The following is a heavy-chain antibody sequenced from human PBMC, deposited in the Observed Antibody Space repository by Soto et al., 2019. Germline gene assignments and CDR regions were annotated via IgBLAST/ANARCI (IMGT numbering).Heavy chain of an antibody. J-gene: IGHJ4*02. V-gene: IGHV3-23*01. CDR1: GFTFSSYA. Sequence: GSLRLSCAASGFTFSSYAMSWVRQAPGKGLEWVSAISGSGGSTYYADSVKGRFTISRDNSKNTLYLQMNSLRAEDTAVYYCAKDYDHYYDSSGYYLHWGQGTLVTVSS. CDR2: ISGSGGST. D-gene: IGHD3-22*01. CDR3: AKDYDHYYDSSGYYLH.